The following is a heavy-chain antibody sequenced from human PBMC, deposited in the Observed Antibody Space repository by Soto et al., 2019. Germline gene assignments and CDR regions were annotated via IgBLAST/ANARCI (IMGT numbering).Heavy chain of an antibody. Sequence: GGSLRLSCAASGFTFSSYGMHWVRQAPGKGLEWVAVISYDGSNKYYADSVKGRFTISRDNSKNTLYLQMNSLRAEDTAVYYCAKEIGTYYDILTGQASDYWGQGTLVTVSS. D-gene: IGHD3-9*01. J-gene: IGHJ4*02. CDR3: AKEIGTYYDILTGQASDY. V-gene: IGHV3-30*18. CDR2: ISYDGSNK. CDR1: GFTFSSYG.